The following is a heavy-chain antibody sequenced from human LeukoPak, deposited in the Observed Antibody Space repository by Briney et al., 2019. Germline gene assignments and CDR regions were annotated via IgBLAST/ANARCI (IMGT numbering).Heavy chain of an antibody. CDR2: INSDGSST. J-gene: IGHJ4*02. D-gene: IGHD4-23*01. CDR3: ARAYAGNSEIDY. Sequence: PGGSLRLSCAASGFTFSSYWMHWVRHAPGKGLVWVSRINSDGSSTSYADSVKGRFTISRDNAKNTLYLQMNSLRAEDTAVYYCARAYAGNSEIDYWGQGTLVTVSS. CDR1: GFTFSSYW. V-gene: IGHV3-74*01.